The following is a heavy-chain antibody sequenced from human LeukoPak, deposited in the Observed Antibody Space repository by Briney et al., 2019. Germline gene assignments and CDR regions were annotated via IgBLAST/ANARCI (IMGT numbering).Heavy chain of an antibody. V-gene: IGHV3-33*01. CDR1: GFTFRTDG. Sequence: GGALRLSCAASGFTFRTDGMHWGREAPGKGLWWVAMIYYDGSNKYYTDSGKGRFTISRDDSKNTWYLQMNSLRAEDTAVYYRGRDRALRYFDLWGRGTQVTVSS. CDR2: IYYDGSNK. D-gene: IGHD3-3*02. CDR3: GRDRALRYFDL. J-gene: IGHJ2*01.